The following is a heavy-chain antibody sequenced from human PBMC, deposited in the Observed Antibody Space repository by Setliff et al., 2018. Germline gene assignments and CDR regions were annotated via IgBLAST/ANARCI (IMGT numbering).Heavy chain of an antibody. J-gene: IGHJ6*03. D-gene: IGHD1-7*01. CDR1: GGTLSSLA. Sequence: SVKVSCKASGGTLSSLAITWVRQAPGQGLEWMGGTIPLLPLPNYAVKFQGRVTITVDKSTNTAYMELRSLTSEDTAVYYCARSAIRGTTKKYDYYMDVWGKGTTVTVSS. CDR2: TIPLLPLP. CDR3: ARSAIRGTTKKYDYYMDV. V-gene: IGHV1-69*10.